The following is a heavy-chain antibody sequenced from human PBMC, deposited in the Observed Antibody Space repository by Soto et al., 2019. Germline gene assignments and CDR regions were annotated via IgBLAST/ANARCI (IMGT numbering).Heavy chain of an antibody. D-gene: IGHD3-22*01. CDR1: AFTFSNYA. V-gene: IGHV3-23*01. CDR2: ITGSGGRT. CDR3: AKDRADEASPLIVLPPGY. Sequence: GGSLRLSCAASAFTFSNYAMSWVRQAPGRGLEWVSGITGSGGRTYYADSVKGRFTISRDNFKNTLYLEMNSLRAEDTAVYYCAKDRADEASPLIVLPPGYWGQGTLVTVSS. J-gene: IGHJ4*02.